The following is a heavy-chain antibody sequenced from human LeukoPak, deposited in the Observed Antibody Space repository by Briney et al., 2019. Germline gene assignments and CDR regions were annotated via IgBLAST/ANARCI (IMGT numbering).Heavy chain of an antibody. CDR1: GSTFTSYG. CDR3: ARAELVTGWYSSSGEEYWFDP. Sequence: ASVKLSCTASGSTFTSYGISWVRQAPGQGLEWMGWFSVYSGNTNYAQMLQGRVTMTTDTSTSTAYMELRSLRSDDTAVYYCARAELVTGWYSSSGEEYWFDPWGQGTLVTVSS. J-gene: IGHJ5*02. CDR2: FSVYSGNT. V-gene: IGHV1-18*01. D-gene: IGHD6-13*01.